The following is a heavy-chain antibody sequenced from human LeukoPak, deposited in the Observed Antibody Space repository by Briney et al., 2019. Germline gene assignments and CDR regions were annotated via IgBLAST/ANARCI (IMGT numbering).Heavy chain of an antibody. CDR2: IKQDGSEK. J-gene: IGHJ3*02. D-gene: IGHD3-3*01. CDR3: ARVPLRFLSDAFDI. CDR1: GFTFSSYW. Sequence: GGSLRLSCAASGFTFSSYWMSWVRQAPGKGLEWVANIKQDGSEKYYVDSVKGRFTISRDNAKNSLYLQMNSLRAEDTAVYYCARVPLRFLSDAFDIWGQGTMVTVSS. V-gene: IGHV3-7*01.